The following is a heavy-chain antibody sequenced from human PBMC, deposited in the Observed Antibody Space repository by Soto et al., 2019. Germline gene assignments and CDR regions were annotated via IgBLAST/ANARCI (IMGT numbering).Heavy chain of an antibody. CDR1: GFTFSSYA. J-gene: IGHJ6*02. V-gene: IGHV3-23*01. D-gene: IGHD2-2*01. CDR3: AKDKGIVVVPAAIPVGPGTDYYYYGMDV. Sequence: EVQLLESGGGLVQPGGSLRLSCAASGFTFSSYAMSWVRQAPGKGLEWVSAISGSGGSTYYADSVKGRFTISRDNSKNTLYLQMNSLRAEDTAVYYCAKDKGIVVVPAAIPVGPGTDYYYYGMDVWGQGTTVTVSS. CDR2: ISGSGGST.